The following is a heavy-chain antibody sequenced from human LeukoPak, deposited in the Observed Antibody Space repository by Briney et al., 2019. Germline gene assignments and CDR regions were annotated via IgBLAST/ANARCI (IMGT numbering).Heavy chain of an antibody. CDR3: ARHRGIAVAGVGMDV. J-gene: IGHJ6*02. Sequence: KTSETLSLTCAVYGGSFSGYYWSWIRQPPGKGLEWIGYIYYSGSTNYNPSLKSRVTISVDTSKNQFSLKLSSVTAADTAVYYCARHRGIAVAGVGMDVWGQGTTVTVSS. D-gene: IGHD6-19*01. V-gene: IGHV4-59*08. CDR1: GGSFSGYY. CDR2: IYYSGST.